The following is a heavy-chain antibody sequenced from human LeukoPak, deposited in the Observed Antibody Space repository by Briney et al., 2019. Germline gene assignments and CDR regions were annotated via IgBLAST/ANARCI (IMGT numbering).Heavy chain of an antibody. D-gene: IGHD4-23*01. CDR3: AKDLFSDGGNSRGYFDL. V-gene: IGHV3-23*01. CDR1: GFTFSSYA. Sequence: GGSLRLSCAASGFTFSSYAMSWVRQAPGKGLEWVSVISGSGGKTYYADSVKGRFTISRDNSKNTLYLQMNSLRAEDTAVYYCAKDLFSDGGNSRGYFDLWGRGTLVTVSS. CDR2: ISGSGGKT. J-gene: IGHJ2*01.